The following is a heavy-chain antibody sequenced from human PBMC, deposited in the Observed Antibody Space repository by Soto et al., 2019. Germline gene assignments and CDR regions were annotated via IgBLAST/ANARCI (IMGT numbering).Heavy chain of an antibody. J-gene: IGHJ4*02. CDR1: GYTFTADA. Sequence: QVQLVQSGAEEKKPGASVKVSCKASGYTFTADAMHWVRQAPGQRLEWMGWINAGNGNTKYSQKFQGRVTITRDTSASTAYMELSSLRSGDTAVYYCARAVAVPADFDYWGQGTLVTVSS. CDR3: ARAVAVPADFDY. CDR2: INAGNGNT. V-gene: IGHV1-3*05. D-gene: IGHD6-19*01.